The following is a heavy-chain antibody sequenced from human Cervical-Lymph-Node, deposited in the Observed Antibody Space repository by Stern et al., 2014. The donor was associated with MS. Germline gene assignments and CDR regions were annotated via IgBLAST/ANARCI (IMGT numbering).Heavy chain of an antibody. CDR2: INHSGST. CDR1: GWSSSGYY. CDR3: ALMASVTTGFRH. D-gene: IGHD4-17*01. V-gene: IGHV4-34*01. Sequence: QLQLQQWGAGLLKPSETLSLTCGVYGWSSSGYYWNWIRQSPGKGLAWIGEINHSGSTSYNPSLKSRVTISLDTSKSQFSLNVTSVTAADTAVYYCALMASVTTGFRHWGQGTLVSVSS. J-gene: IGHJ1*01.